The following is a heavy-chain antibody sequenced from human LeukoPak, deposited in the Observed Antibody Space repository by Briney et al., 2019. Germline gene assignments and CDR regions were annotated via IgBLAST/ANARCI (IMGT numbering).Heavy chain of an antibody. Sequence: GGSLRLSCAAPGFTFSSYAMHWVRQAPGKGLEGVAVISYDGSNKYYADSVKGRFTISRDNSKNTLYLQMNSLRAEDTAVYYCARYYNSSFDNWFDPWGQGTLVTASS. CDR3: ARYYNSSFDNWFDP. CDR1: GFTFSSYA. D-gene: IGHD6-13*01. J-gene: IGHJ5*02. V-gene: IGHV3-30-3*01. CDR2: ISYDGSNK.